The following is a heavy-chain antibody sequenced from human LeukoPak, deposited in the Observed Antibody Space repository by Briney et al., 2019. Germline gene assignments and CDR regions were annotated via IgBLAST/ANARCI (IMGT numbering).Heavy chain of an antibody. J-gene: IGHJ4*02. Sequence: PGGSLRLSCAAFGFTFSSYSMNWVRQAPGKGLEWVSSISSSSSYIYYADSVKGRFTISRDNAKNSLYLQMNSLRAEDTAVYYCARDHGYSSSWYPYYFDYWGQGTLVTVSS. CDR3: ARDHGYSSSWYPYYFDY. D-gene: IGHD6-13*01. V-gene: IGHV3-21*01. CDR2: ISSSSSYI. CDR1: GFTFSSYS.